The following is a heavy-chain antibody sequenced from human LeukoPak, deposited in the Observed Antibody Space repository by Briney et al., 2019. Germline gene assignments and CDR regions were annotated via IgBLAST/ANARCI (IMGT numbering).Heavy chain of an antibody. CDR3: ARTGYSSSWGPAGFDY. CDR1: GGSISSSSYY. Sequence: SETLSLACTVSGGSISSSSYYWGWIRQPPGKGLEWIGRIYYSGSTYYHPSLKSRVTISVDTSKNQFSLTLSSAAGADTAVYYCARTGYSSSWGPAGFDYWGQGTLGTVSS. CDR2: IYYSGST. V-gene: IGHV4-39*01. D-gene: IGHD6-13*01. J-gene: IGHJ4*02.